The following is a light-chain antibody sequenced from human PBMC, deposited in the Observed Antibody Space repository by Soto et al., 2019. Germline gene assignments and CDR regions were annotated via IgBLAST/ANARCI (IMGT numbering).Light chain of an antibody. CDR2: GSS. CDR1: QSVSNNY. V-gene: IGKV3-20*01. Sequence: EVVLTQSPGTLSLSPGESATLSCRASQSVSNNYFAWYQQKPGQAPRLLIFGSSDRSTGIPDRFSGSGSVTDFTLTISRLEPEDCAVYYCHQYGSSPPYTFGQGTKLEIK. CDR3: HQYGSSPPYT. J-gene: IGKJ2*01.